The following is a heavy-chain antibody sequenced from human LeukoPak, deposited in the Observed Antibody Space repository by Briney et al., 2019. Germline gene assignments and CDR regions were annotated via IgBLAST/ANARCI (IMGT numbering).Heavy chain of an antibody. J-gene: IGHJ4*02. CDR1: GGSISSSSYY. Sequence: PSETLSLTCTVSGGSISSSSYYWGWIRQPPGKGLEWIGSIYYSGSTYYNPSLKSRVTISVDTSKNQFSLKLSSVTAADTAVYYCARLGPRYSYGDYWGQGTLVTVS. V-gene: IGHV4-39*01. D-gene: IGHD5-18*01. CDR2: IYYSGST. CDR3: ARLGPRYSYGDY.